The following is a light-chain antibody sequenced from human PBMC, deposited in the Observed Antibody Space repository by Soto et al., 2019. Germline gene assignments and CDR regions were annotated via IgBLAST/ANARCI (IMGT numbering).Light chain of an antibody. CDR1: QTISSSF. V-gene: IGKV3-20*01. J-gene: IGKJ3*01. CDR2: LAS. CDR3: HQFGSSPLDT. Sequence: EIVLTQSPGTPSLSPGERATLSCRASQTISSSFLAWYQQKPGQAPRLLIYLASRRAPSIPDRFSGSGSWTDFTLTISRLEPEDFAVYYCHQFGSSPLDTFGPGTKVEIK.